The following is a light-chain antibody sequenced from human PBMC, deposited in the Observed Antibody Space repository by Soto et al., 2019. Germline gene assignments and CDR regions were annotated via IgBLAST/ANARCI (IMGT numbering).Light chain of an antibody. CDR3: SSYDGTNNHHV. V-gene: IGLV2-8*01. CDR2: EVT. J-gene: IGLJ1*01. Sequence: QSVLTQPPSASGSPGESVTISCTGSGRDVGVYNYVSWYQQHPGKVPKLIIYEVTKRPSGVSDRFSASKSGTTASLTVSGRHAEEEDAYYYSSYDGTNNHHVFGTGTKLTVL. CDR1: GRDVGVYNY.